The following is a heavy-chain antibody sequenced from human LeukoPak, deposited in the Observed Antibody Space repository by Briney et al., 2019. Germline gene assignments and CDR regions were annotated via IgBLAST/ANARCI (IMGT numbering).Heavy chain of an antibody. CDR1: GFIFSDHA. V-gene: IGHV3-23*01. D-gene: IGHD2-15*01. J-gene: IGHJ4*02. CDR2: IRGAGTTT. CDR3: ARFGYVAAVDV. Sequence: PGGSLRLSCAASGFIFSDHAMSWVRQAPGKGREWVSAIRGAGTTTFYAASVKGRFTISRDNSKNTAYLQMDSLRAEDTAVYHCARFGYVAAVDVWGQGTPVTVSS.